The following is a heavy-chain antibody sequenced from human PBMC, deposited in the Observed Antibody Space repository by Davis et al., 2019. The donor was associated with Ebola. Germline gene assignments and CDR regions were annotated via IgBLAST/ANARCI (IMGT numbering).Heavy chain of an antibody. CDR2: IYYSGST. V-gene: IGHV4-39*07. CDR1: GVSISSSSYY. Sequence: PSETLSLTCTVSGVSISSSSYYWGWIRQPPGKGLEWIGSIYYSGSTYYNPSLKSRVTISVDTSKNQFSLKLSSVTAADTAVYYCATPNYYDSSGYPYYYYYMDVWGKGTTVTVSS. J-gene: IGHJ6*03. CDR3: ATPNYYDSSGYPYYYYYMDV. D-gene: IGHD3-22*01.